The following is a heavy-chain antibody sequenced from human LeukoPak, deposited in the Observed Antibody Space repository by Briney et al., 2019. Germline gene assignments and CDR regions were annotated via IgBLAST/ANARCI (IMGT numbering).Heavy chain of an antibody. V-gene: IGHV4-59*01. Sequence: SETLSLTCTVSGGSISSYYWSWIRQPPGKGLEWIGYIYYSGSTKYNPSLKSRVTISVDTSKNQFSLKLSSVTAADTAVYFCARGGAVRFFDYWGQGTLVTVSS. J-gene: IGHJ4*02. CDR2: IYYSGST. D-gene: IGHD6-6*01. CDR1: GGSISSYY. CDR3: ARGGAVRFFDY.